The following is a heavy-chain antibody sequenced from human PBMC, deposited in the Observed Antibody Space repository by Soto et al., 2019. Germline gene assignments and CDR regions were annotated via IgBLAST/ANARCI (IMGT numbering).Heavy chain of an antibody. J-gene: IGHJ3*02. CDR3: AREDPKQLVGQYAFDI. V-gene: IGHV4-59*01. D-gene: IGHD6-13*01. Sequence: SETLSLTCTVSGGSISSYYWSWIRQPPGKGLEWIGYIYYSGSTNYNPSLKSRVTISVDTSKNQFSLKLSSVTAADTAVYYCAREDPKQLVGQYAFDIWGQGTMVTVSS. CDR2: IYYSGST. CDR1: GGSISSYY.